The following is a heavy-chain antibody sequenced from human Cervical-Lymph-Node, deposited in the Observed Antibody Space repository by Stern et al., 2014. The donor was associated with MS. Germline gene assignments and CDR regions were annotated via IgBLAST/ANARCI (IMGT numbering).Heavy chain of an antibody. V-gene: IGHV4-59*01. Sequence: QVQLQESGPGLVKPSETLSLTCTVSGGSISSYYWSWIRQPPGKGLEWIGYIYYSGSTNYNPSLKSRVTISVDTSKNQFSLKLSSVTAADTAVYYCARRYYDSSPWGFDIWGQGTMVTVSS. D-gene: IGHD3-22*01. CDR2: IYYSGST. CDR3: ARRYYDSSPWGFDI. J-gene: IGHJ3*02. CDR1: GGSISSYY.